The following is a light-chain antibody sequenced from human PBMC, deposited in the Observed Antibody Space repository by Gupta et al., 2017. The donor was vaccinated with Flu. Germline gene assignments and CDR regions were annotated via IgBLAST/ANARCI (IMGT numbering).Light chain of an antibody. J-gene: IGKJ3*01. CDR2: GAS. Sequence: ATLSCRTIQSVGSTYLAWYQQTPGQAPRLLIYGASTRATGIPDRFSGSGSGTDFSLTINELEPEDFAVYFCQQYGNSPRFTCGPGTRV. V-gene: IGKV3-20*01. CDR3: QQYGNSPRFT. CDR1: QSVGSTY.